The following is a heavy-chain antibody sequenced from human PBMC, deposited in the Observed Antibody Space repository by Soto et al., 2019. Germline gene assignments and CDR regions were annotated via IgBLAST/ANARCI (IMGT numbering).Heavy chain of an antibody. CDR1: GFTFSSYA. CDR2: ISGSGGST. CDR3: AKDSGSYYRGFDY. V-gene: IGHV3-23*01. D-gene: IGHD1-26*01. Sequence: EVQLLESGGGLVQPGGSLRLSCAASGFTFSSYAMSWVRQAPGKGLEWVSAISGSGGSTYYADSVKGRFTISRDNSKNTLYLQMNSMRAEDTAVYYCAKDSGSYYRGFDYWGQGTLVTVSS. J-gene: IGHJ4*02.